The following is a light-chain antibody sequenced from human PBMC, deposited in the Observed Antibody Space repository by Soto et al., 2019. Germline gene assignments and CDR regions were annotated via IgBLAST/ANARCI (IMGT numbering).Light chain of an antibody. J-gene: IGKJ1*01. CDR1: QTFSGSY. V-gene: IGKV3-15*01. CDR2: GAS. Sequence: EIVLPQSPGTLSLSAGERLTLSGRARQTFSGSYLAWYQQKPGQAPRLLIYGASTRATGIPARFSGSGSGTEFTLTISSLQSEDLAVYYCQKYNNWPPRTVGNGNKVAIK. CDR3: QKYNNWPPRT.